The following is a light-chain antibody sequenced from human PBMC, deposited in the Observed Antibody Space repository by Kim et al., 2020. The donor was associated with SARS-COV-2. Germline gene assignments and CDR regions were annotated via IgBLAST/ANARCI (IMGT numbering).Light chain of an antibody. V-gene: IGKV3-20*01. J-gene: IGKJ4*01. CDR3: QQCAHSPLT. CDR1: QTVTRNY. CDR2: DAS. Sequence: DILLTQSPGTLSLSPGERATLSCRASQTVTRNYLAWYQHKPGQAPRLLIDDASTRATGIPDRFSGSGSGTDFTLTINRLEPEDAAMYYCQQCAHSPLTFGGGTKVDIK.